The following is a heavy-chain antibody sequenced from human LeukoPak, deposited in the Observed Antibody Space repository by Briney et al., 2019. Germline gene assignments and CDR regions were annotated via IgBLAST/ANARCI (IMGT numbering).Heavy chain of an antibody. D-gene: IGHD3-22*01. CDR3: ARRDSIGYYNY. J-gene: IGHJ4*02. CDR2: IYYSGST. CDR1: GGSISSYY. V-gene: IGHV4-59*08. Sequence: SETLSLTCTVSGGSISSYYWSWIRQSPGKGLEWIGNIYYSGSTNYNPSLRSRVTISVDTSKNQFSLKVSSVAAAGTAVYYCARRDSIGYYNYWGQGTLVTVSS.